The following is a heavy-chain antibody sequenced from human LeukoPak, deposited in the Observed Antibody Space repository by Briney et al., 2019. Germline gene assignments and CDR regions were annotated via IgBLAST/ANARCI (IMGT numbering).Heavy chain of an antibody. CDR3: ARRGGAGGSFGY. CDR1: GGSIRSYY. Sequence: SETLSLTCTVSGGSIRSYYWSWIRQPPGKGLEWIGYIYYSGSANYNPSLKSRVSISVDTSKNQFSLKLSSVTDADTAVYYCARRGGAGGSFGYWGQGTLVTVSS. V-gene: IGHV4-59*01. J-gene: IGHJ4*02. CDR2: IYYSGSA. D-gene: IGHD2-8*02.